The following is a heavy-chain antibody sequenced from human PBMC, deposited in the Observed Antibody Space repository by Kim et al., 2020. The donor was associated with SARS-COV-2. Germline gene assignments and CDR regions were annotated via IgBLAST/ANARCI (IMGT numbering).Heavy chain of an antibody. D-gene: IGHD3-10*01. Sequence: SVKVSCKASGGTFSSYAISWVRQAPGQGLEWMGGIIPIFGTANYAQKFQGRVTITADESTSTAYMELSSLRSEDTAVYYCARVGYYGSGKEGFDPWGQGTLVTVSS. J-gene: IGHJ5*02. CDR3: ARVGYYGSGKEGFDP. V-gene: IGHV1-69*13. CDR2: IIPIFGTA. CDR1: GGTFSSYA.